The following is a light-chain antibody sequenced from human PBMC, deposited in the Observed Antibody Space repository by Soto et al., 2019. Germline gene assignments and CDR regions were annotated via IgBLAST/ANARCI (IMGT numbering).Light chain of an antibody. V-gene: IGKV1-33*01. CDR3: QQYEDFPLT. Sequence: DIEMTQSPSSLSASVGDRVTITCQASQDIINYLNWYQQKTGRAPKLLIYDASSLESGVSSRFSGSGSGTHFTFTISSLQPDDIATYYCQQYEDFPLTFGHVTRLDIK. CDR1: QDIINY. CDR2: DAS. J-gene: IGKJ5*01.